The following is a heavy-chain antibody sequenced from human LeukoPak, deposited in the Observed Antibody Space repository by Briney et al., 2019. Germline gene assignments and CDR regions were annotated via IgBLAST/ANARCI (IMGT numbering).Heavy chain of an antibody. Sequence: PSQTLSLTCTVSGGSISSGGYYWSWIRQPPGKGLEWIGYIYHSGSTYYNPSLKSRVTISVDRSKNQFSLKLSSVTAADTAVYYCARATGYSSGRRAFDIWGQGTMVTVSS. CDR3: ARATGYSSGRRAFDI. D-gene: IGHD6-19*01. CDR2: IYHSGST. CDR1: GGSISSGGYY. V-gene: IGHV4-30-2*01. J-gene: IGHJ3*02.